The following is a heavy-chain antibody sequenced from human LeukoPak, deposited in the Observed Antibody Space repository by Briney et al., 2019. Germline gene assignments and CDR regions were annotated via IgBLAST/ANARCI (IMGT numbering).Heavy chain of an antibody. CDR1: GFTFSSYG. J-gene: IGHJ4*02. Sequence: GGSLRLSCAASGFTFSSYGMHWVRQAPGEGLEWVAFIRYDGSNKYYADSVKGRFTISRDNSKNTLYLQMNSLRAEDTAVYYCAKDQRSITIFGVVYDYWGQGTLVTVSS. CDR2: IRYDGSNK. D-gene: IGHD3-3*01. CDR3: AKDQRSITIFGVVYDY. V-gene: IGHV3-30*02.